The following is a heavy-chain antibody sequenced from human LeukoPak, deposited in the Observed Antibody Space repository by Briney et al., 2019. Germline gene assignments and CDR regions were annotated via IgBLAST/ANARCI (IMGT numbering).Heavy chain of an antibody. J-gene: IGHJ3*02. V-gene: IGHV3-33*01. Sequence: GGSLRLSCAASGFTFSSYDMHWVRQAPGKGLEWVAVIWYDGNNKYNADSVKGRFTISRDNSKNTLYLQMNSLRAEDTAAYYCARDRGSGEAFDIWGQGTMVTVSS. D-gene: IGHD3-10*01. CDR1: GFTFSSYD. CDR3: ARDRGSGEAFDI. CDR2: IWYDGNNK.